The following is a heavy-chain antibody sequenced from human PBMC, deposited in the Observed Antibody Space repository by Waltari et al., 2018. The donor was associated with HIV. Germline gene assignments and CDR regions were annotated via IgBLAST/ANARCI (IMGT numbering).Heavy chain of an antibody. D-gene: IGHD6-19*01. CDR3: ARVSLAGWFDP. V-gene: IGHV4-61*02. J-gene: IGHJ5*02. CDR2: VYPSGTT. Sequence: QVQLQESGPGLVKPSQTLSLTCTVSGGSISSGSYSWSWIRQPAGKGLEWIGRVYPSGTTNYNPSLKSRVTISVDTSKNQISLKMRSVTAADTAVYYCARVSLAGWFDPWGQGTLVTVSS. CDR1: GGSISSGSYS.